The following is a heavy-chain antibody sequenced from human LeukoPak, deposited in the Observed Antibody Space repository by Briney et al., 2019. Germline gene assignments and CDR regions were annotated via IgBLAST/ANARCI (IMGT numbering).Heavy chain of an antibody. Sequence: GGSLRLSCVASGFTFSNYAMSWVRQAPGKGPEWVSAISSGGAIILYADSVKGRFTISRNNSKNTLYLQMNSLRAEDTAIYYCATPHLPIFGVLMEWGQGTLVTVSS. CDR3: ATPHLPIFGVLME. CDR1: GFTFSNYA. J-gene: IGHJ4*02. CDR2: ISSGGAII. V-gene: IGHV3-23*01. D-gene: IGHD3-3*02.